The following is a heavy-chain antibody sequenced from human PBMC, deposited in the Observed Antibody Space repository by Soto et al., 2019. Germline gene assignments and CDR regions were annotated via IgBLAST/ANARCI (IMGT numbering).Heavy chain of an antibody. CDR2: VFYTGST. CDR3: ARAGGPTGGSDY. D-gene: IGHD4-4*01. CDR1: GGSITNYY. J-gene: IGHJ4*02. V-gene: IGHV4-59*01. Sequence: QVQLQESGPGLVKPSETLSLTCTVSGGSITNYYWSWIRHPPGKGLEWIGYVFYTGSTKYNPSPQSQSTISIDTSKNQLALKVRSATAADTALSYCARAGGPTGGSDYWGPGTLVTVSS.